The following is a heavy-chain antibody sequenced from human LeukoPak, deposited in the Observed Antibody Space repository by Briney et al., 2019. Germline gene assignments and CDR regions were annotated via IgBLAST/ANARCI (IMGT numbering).Heavy chain of an antibody. CDR3: ARIPGVYSYGYGLHYYMDV. CDR1: GFTFSSYW. V-gene: IGHV4-59*01. J-gene: IGHJ6*03. CDR2: IYYSGST. D-gene: IGHD5-18*01. Sequence: PGGSLRLSCAASGFTFSSYWMSWVRQAPGKGLEWIGYIYYSGSTNYNPSLKSRVTISVDTSKNQFSLKLSSVTAADTAVYYCARIPGVYSYGYGLHYYMDVWGKGTTVTISS.